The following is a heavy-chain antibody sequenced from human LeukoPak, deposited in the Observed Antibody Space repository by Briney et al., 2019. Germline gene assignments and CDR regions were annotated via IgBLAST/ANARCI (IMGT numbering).Heavy chain of an antibody. CDR3: ARSLFDY. CDR1: GGSISNSYYY. V-gene: IGHV4-39*07. Sequence: RASETLSLTCTVSGGSISNSYYYWGWTRQPPGEALEWIGSIYYSGTTYYKPSLKSRVTISVDTSKNQFSLKLSSVTAADTAVYYCARSLFDYWGQGTLVTVSS. CDR2: IYYSGTT. J-gene: IGHJ4*02.